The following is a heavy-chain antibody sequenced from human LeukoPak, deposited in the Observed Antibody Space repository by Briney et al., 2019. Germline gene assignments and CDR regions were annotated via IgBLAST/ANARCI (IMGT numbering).Heavy chain of an antibody. D-gene: IGHD2/OR15-2a*01. CDR1: GGSFSGYY. CDR2: INHSGST. J-gene: IGHJ5*02. V-gene: IGHV4-34*01. Sequence: SETLSLTCAVYGGSFSGYYWSWIRQPPGKGLEWIGEINHSGSTNYNPSLKSRVTISVDTSKNQFSLKLSSVTAADTAVYYCARDSNDGWFDPWGQGTLVTVPS. CDR3: ARDSNDGWFDP.